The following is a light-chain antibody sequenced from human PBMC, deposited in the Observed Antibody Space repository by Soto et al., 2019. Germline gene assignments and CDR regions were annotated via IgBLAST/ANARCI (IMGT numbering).Light chain of an antibody. Sequence: DIQMTPSPSSLSASVGDRVTITCRASQGIRNDLGWYQQTPGKAPKLLIYDASSLESGVPSRFSGSGSGTEFTLTISSLQPDDFATYYCQQYNSYSWTFGQGTKVDIK. CDR3: QQYNSYSWT. V-gene: IGKV1-17*01. CDR1: QGIRND. J-gene: IGKJ1*01. CDR2: DAS.